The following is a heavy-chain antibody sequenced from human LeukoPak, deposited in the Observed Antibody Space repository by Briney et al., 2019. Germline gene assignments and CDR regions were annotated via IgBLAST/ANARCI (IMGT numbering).Heavy chain of an antibody. CDR3: AELGITMIGGV. J-gene: IGHJ6*04. Sequence: GGSLRPSCAASGFTFSSYAMHWVRQAPGKGLEWVAVISYDGSNKYYADSVKGRFTISRDNAKNSLYLQMNSLRAEDTAVYYCAELGITMIGGVWGKGTTVTISS. CDR2: ISYDGSNK. D-gene: IGHD3-10*02. CDR1: GFTFSSYA. V-gene: IGHV3-30*04.